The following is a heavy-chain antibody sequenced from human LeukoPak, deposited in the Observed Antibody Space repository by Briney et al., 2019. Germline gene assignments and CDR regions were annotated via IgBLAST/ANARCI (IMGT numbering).Heavy chain of an antibody. CDR1: GFTFTTYT. Sequence: ASVTVSCATSGFTFTTYTMHWVRQAPGQRLEWMGWINAANGNTQYSQKFQGRVTITRDTSASTAYMELSSLRSEDTAVYYCARGAPIRVAVAATFDPWGQGTLVTVPS. J-gene: IGHJ5*02. CDR3: ARGAPIRVAVAATFDP. V-gene: IGHV1-3*01. CDR2: INAANGNT. D-gene: IGHD6-19*01.